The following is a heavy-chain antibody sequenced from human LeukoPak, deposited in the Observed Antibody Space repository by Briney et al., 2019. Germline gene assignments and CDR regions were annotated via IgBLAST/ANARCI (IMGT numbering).Heavy chain of an antibody. D-gene: IGHD3-22*01. V-gene: IGHV3-9*01. CDR2: ISWNSGSI. CDR3: AKDLHTYYYDSSGYPRGYWFDP. Sequence: GGSLRLSCAASGFTFDDYAMHWVRQAPGKGLEWVSGISWNSGSIGYADSVKDRFTISRDNAKNSLYLQMNSLRAEDTALYYCAKDLHTYYYDSSGYPRGYWFDPWGQGTLVTVSS. J-gene: IGHJ5*02. CDR1: GFTFDDYA.